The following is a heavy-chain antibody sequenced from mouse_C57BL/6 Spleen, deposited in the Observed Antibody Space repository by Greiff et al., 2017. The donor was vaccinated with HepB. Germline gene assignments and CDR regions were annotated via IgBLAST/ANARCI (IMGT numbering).Heavy chain of an antibody. CDR2: IWSGGST. CDR3: ARKNGNYVNYYAMDY. CDR1: GFSLTSYG. V-gene: IGHV2-2*01. D-gene: IGHD2-1*01. Sequence: VKLQESGPGLVQPSQSLSITCTVSGFSLTSYGVHWVRQSPGKGLEWLGVIWSGGSTDYNAAFISRLSISKDNSKSQVFFKMNSLQADDTAIYYCARKNGNYVNYYAMDYWGQGTSVTVSS. J-gene: IGHJ4*01.